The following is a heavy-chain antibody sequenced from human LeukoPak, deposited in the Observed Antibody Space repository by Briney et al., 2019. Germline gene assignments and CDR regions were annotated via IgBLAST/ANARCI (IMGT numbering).Heavy chain of an antibody. J-gene: IGHJ3*02. CDR3: AREFWYYDFWSGSFFDI. CDR1: GGSFSGYY. D-gene: IGHD3-3*01. Sequence: PSETLSLTCAVYGGSFSGYYWSWIRQPPAKGLEWIGEVNHSGSTNYNPSLKSRVTISVDTSKNQFSLKLSSVTAADTAVYYCAREFWYYDFWSGSFFDIWGQGTMVTVSS. CDR2: VNHSGST. V-gene: IGHV4-34*01.